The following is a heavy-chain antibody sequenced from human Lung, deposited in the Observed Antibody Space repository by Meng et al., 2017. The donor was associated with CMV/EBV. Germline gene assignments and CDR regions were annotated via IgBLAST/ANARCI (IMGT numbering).Heavy chain of an antibody. CDR1: GGPFSSYA. CDR2: IIPILGIA. V-gene: IGHV1-69*10. D-gene: IGHD6-13*01. Sequence: CMASGGPFSSYALSWVRQAPGRGLGWMGGIIPILGIANYAQKFQGRVTITADKSTSTAYMELSSLRSEDTAVYYCARDRGGKAAAGGYWGQGTLVTVSS. J-gene: IGHJ4*02. CDR3: ARDRGGKAAAGGY.